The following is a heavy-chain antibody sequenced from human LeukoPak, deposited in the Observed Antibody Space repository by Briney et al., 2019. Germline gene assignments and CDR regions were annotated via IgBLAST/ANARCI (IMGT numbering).Heavy chain of an antibody. Sequence: GGSLRLSCAASGFIVSSNYMSWVRQAPGKGLEWVSVIYSGGSTHYADSVKGRFTISRDNSKNTLYLQMNSLRAEDTSVYYCARGRNSGWYEFVAQFDYWGQGTLVTVSS. J-gene: IGHJ4*02. D-gene: IGHD6-19*01. CDR1: GFIVSSNY. CDR3: ARGRNSGWYEFVAQFDY. CDR2: IYSGGST. V-gene: IGHV3-66*01.